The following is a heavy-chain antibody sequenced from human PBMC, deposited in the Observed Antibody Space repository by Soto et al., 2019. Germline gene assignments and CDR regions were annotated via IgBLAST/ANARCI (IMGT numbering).Heavy chain of an antibody. CDR1: GGSISSYY. V-gene: IGHV4-59*08. CDR3: ARQRRNIVGATYFDY. J-gene: IGHJ4*02. Sequence: SETLSLTCTVSGGSISSYYWSWIRQPPGKGLEWIGYIYYSGSTNYNPSLKSRVTISVDTSKNQFSLKLSSVTAADTAVYYCARQRRNIVGATYFDYWGQGTLVTVSS. CDR2: IYYSGST. D-gene: IGHD1-26*01.